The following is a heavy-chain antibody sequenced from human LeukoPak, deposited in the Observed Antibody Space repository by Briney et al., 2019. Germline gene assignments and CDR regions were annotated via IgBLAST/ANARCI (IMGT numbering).Heavy chain of an antibody. CDR1: GYTFTSYA. J-gene: IGHJ4*02. CDR2: INTNTGNP. CDR3: ARGEAAAGTPYYFDY. Sequence: ASVKVSCKASGYTFTSYAMNWVRQAPGQGLEWMGWINTNTGNPTYAQGFTGRFVFSLDTSVSTAYLQISSLKAEDNAVYYCARGEAAAGTPYYFDYWGQGTLVTVSS. V-gene: IGHV7-4-1*02. D-gene: IGHD6-13*01.